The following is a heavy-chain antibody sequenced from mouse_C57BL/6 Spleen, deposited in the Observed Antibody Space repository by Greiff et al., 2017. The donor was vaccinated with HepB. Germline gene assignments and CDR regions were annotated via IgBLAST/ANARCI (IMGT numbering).Heavy chain of an antibody. J-gene: IGHJ4*01. CDR1: GYTFTDYE. CDR3: TRSAVVALYAMDY. V-gene: IGHV1-15*01. D-gene: IGHD1-1*01. CDR2: IVPETGGT. Sequence: VQLQQSGAELVRPGASVTLTCKASGYTFTDYEMHWVKQTPVHGLEWIGAIVPETGGTAYNQKFKGKAILTADKSSSTAYMELRSLTSEDSAVYYCTRSAVVALYAMDYWGQGTSVTVSS.